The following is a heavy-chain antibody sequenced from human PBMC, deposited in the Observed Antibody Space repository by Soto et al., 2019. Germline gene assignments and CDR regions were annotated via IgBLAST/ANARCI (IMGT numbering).Heavy chain of an antibody. J-gene: IGHJ5*02. Sequence: RGSLRLSCAASGFTFSDYYMSWIRQAPGKGLEWVSYISSSSSYTNYADSVKGRFTISRDNAKNSLYLQMNSLRAEDTAVYYCARGGAEQLVFFSRRNWFDPWGQGTLVTVSS. CDR3: ARGGAEQLVFFSRRNWFDP. V-gene: IGHV3-11*06. CDR1: GFTFSDYY. D-gene: IGHD6-13*01. CDR2: ISSSSSYT.